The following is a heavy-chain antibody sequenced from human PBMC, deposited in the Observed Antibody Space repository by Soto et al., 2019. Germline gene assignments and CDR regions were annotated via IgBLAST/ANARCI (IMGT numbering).Heavy chain of an antibody. CDR1: CASMGRYC. V-gene: IGHV4-59*01. D-gene: IGHD3-10*01. CDR3: ARVDYYGAGTYLFDY. Sequence: SETLSLTCTVSCASMGRYCWSCIRQSPWKGLEWIVYISDSGSTNYSPSLRSRVTISLETSKSQFSLKLSSVTVADTAVYYCARVDYYGAGTYLFDYWGQGTMVTVSS. J-gene: IGHJ4*02. CDR2: ISDSGST.